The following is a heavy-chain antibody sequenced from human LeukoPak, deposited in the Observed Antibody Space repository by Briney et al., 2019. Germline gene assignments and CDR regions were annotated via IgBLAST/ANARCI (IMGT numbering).Heavy chain of an antibody. CDR1: GYTFTSYD. V-gene: IGHV1-8*01. Sequence: ASVKVSCKASGYTFTSYDINWVRQATGQGLEWMGWMNPKSCNTGYAQKFQGRVTMTRDTSISTAYMELSSLRSEDTAVYYCARDPVGGWMDVWGKGTTVTVSS. D-gene: IGHD6-19*01. CDR2: MNPKSCNT. J-gene: IGHJ6*04. CDR3: ARDPVGGWMDV.